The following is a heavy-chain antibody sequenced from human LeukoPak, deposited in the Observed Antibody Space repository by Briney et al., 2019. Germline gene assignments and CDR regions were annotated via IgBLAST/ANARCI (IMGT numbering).Heavy chain of an antibody. D-gene: IGHD2-2*01. CDR2: ISYDGSNK. Sequence: GGSLRLSCAASGFTFSSYGMHWVRQAPGKGLEWVAVISYDGSNKYYADSVKGRFTISRDNSKNTLYLQMNSLRAEDTAVYYCARADIVVVPAAIGAETIDYWGQGTLVTVSS. CDR1: GFTFSSYG. CDR3: ARADIVVVPAAIGAETIDY. J-gene: IGHJ4*02. V-gene: IGHV3-30*03.